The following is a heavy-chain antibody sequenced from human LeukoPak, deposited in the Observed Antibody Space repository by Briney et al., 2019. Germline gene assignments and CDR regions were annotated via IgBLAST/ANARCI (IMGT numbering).Heavy chain of an antibody. CDR2: ISAYNGNT. V-gene: IGHV1-18*01. D-gene: IGHD3-10*01. Sequence: ASVKVSCKASGYTFTSYGISWVRQAPGQGLEWVGWISAYNGNTNYAQKLQGRVTMTTDTSTSTAYMELRSLRSDDTAVYYCARDLVTMVRGVIPTIGNWFDPWGQGTLVTVSS. CDR1: GYTFTSYG. CDR3: ARDLVTMVRGVIPTIGNWFDP. J-gene: IGHJ5*02.